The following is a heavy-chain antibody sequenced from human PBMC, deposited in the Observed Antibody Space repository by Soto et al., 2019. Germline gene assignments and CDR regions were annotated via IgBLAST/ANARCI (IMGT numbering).Heavy chain of an antibody. J-gene: IGHJ4*02. Sequence: ASVKVSCKASGGTFSSYAISWVRQAPGQGLEWMGRIIPILGIANYAQKFQGRVTITADKSTSTAYMELSSLRSEDTAVYYCARAVVTYPHYFDYWGQGTLVTVS. V-gene: IGHV1-69*04. CDR2: IIPILGIA. CDR3: ARAVVTYPHYFDY. CDR1: GGTFSSYA. D-gene: IGHD2-21*02.